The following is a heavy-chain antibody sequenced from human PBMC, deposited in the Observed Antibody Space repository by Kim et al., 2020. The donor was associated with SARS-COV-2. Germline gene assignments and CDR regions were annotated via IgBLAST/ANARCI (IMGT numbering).Heavy chain of an antibody. CDR1: GYTFTGYY. CDR3: ARFATYYYDSSGLG. D-gene: IGHD3-22*01. J-gene: IGHJ4*02. CDR2: INPNSGGT. V-gene: IGHV1-2*06. Sequence: ASVKVSCKASGYTFTGYYMHWVRQAPGQGLEWMGRINPNSGGTNYAQKFQGRVTMTRDTSISTAYMELSRLRSDDTAVYYCARFATYYYDSSGLGWGQGTLVTVSS.